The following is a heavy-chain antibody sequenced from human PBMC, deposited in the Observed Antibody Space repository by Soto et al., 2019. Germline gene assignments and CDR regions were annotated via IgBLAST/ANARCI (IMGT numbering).Heavy chain of an antibody. CDR2: ISAYNGNT. CDR1: CYTFTIYG. J-gene: IGHJ6*02. Sequence: SLKCSCKASCYTFTIYGISWVRQAPGQGLEWMGWISAYNGNTNYAQKLQGRVTMTTDTSTSTAYMELRSLRSDDTAVYYCARDYRRSGSPYYYGMDVWGQGTTVTVSS. D-gene: IGHD3-10*01. V-gene: IGHV1-18*04. CDR3: ARDYRRSGSPYYYGMDV.